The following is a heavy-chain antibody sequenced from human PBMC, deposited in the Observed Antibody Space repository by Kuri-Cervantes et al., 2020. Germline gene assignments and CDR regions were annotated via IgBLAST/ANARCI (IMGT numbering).Heavy chain of an antibody. CDR1: GGSIRSSSYY. V-gene: IGHV4-39*07. J-gene: IGHJ6*03. CDR3: ARDRVIVATGHYYYMDV. Sequence: SETLSLTCTVSGGSIRSSSYYWGWIRQPPGKGLEWIGSIYYSGSTYYNPSLKSRVTISVDTSKNQFSLKLSSVTAADTAVYYCARDRVIVATGHYYYMDVWGKGTTVTVSS. D-gene: IGHD5-12*01. CDR2: IYYSGST.